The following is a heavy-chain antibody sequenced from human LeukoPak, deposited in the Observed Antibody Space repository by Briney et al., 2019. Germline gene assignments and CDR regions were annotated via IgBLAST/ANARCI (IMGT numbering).Heavy chain of an antibody. CDR1: GFTFSSYG. CDR3: AKEYSSGWVPYYYYGMDV. Sequence: AGRSLRLSCAASGFTFSSYGMHWVRQAPGKGLEWVAVISYDGSNKYYADSVKGRFTISRDKSKNTLYLQMNSLRAEDTAVYYCAKEYSSGWVPYYYYGMDVWGQGTTVTVSS. D-gene: IGHD6-19*01. V-gene: IGHV3-30*18. CDR2: ISYDGSNK. J-gene: IGHJ6*02.